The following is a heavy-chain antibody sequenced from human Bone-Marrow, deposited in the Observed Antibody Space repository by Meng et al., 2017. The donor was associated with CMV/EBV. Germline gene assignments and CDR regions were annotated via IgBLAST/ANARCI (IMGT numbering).Heavy chain of an antibody. CDR1: GYSFSDYW. Sequence: GESLKISCKTSGYSFSDYWIGWVRQLPGKGLEWMGIIYLTDSDTRYRPSFQGQVTLSADKSISTAYLQWSNLKASETARYYRARYDFWSGTFQDFGKDVWGQGTTVTVSS. D-gene: IGHD3-3*01. J-gene: IGHJ6*02. V-gene: IGHV5-51*01. CDR3: ARYDFWSGTFQDFGKDV. CDR2: IYLTDSDT.